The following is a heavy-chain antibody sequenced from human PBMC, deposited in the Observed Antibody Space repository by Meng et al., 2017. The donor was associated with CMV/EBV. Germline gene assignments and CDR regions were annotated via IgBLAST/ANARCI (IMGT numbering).Heavy chain of an antibody. V-gene: IGHV3-7*01. J-gene: IGHJ4*02. CDR2: IKQDGSKK. CDR1: GFTFSTYW. D-gene: IGHD3-10*01. CDR3: ARNARGSGY. Sequence: GGSLRLSCAASGFTFSTYWMTWVRQAPGKGLEWVANIKQDGSKKYYVDSVKGRFTISRDNAKNSLFLQMNSLRAEDTAMYYCARNARGSGYWGQGTLVTVSS.